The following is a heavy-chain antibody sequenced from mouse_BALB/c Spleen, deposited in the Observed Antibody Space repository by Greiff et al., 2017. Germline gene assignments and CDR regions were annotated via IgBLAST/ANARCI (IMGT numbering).Heavy chain of an antibody. Sequence: VQLQESGAELMKPGASVKISCKATGYKFSSYWIEWVKQRPGHGLEWIGEILPGSGSTNYNEKFKGKATFTADTSSNTAYMQLSSLTSEDSAVYYCASYYGRHYFDYWGQGTTLTVAS. J-gene: IGHJ2*01. CDR3: ASYYGRHYFDY. V-gene: IGHV1-9*01. D-gene: IGHD1-1*01. CDR2: ILPGSGST. CDR1: GYKFSSYW.